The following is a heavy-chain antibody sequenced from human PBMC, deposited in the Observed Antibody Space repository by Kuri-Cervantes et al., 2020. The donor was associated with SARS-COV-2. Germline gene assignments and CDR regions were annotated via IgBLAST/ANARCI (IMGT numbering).Heavy chain of an antibody. CDR3: ARAIRDYYDSSAYFDY. Sequence: GESLKISCEASGYTFTNYWIAWVRQMPGKGLECMGIIHPGDSDTRYSPSFQGQVTISADKSMNTAYLQWSSLKASDTAMYYCARAIRDYYDSSAYFDYWGQGTLVTVSS. V-gene: IGHV5-51*01. CDR1: GYTFTNYW. CDR2: IHPGDSDT. J-gene: IGHJ4*02. D-gene: IGHD3-22*01.